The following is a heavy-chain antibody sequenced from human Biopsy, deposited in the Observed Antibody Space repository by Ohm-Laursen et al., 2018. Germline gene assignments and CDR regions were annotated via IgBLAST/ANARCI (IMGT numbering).Heavy chain of an antibody. Sequence: SSVKVSCKASGYTFAGYYLHWVRQASGHGLEWMGWINPNSGNANYAQSFQGRLTVTRDTSISTAYMELTSLTFDDTAIYYCARVPAYPSIDGYYGLDLWGQGTTVIVSS. CDR1: GYTFAGYY. CDR2: INPNSGNA. J-gene: IGHJ6*02. V-gene: IGHV1-2*02. D-gene: IGHD3-9*01. CDR3: ARVPAYPSIDGYYGLDL.